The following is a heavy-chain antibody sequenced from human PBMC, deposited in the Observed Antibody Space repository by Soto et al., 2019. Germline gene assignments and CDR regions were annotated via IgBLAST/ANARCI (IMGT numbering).Heavy chain of an antibody. V-gene: IGHV4-4*02. D-gene: IGHD1-7*01. CDR2: IYRTGST. CDR1: GGSFTSNNW. Sequence: PSETLSLTCAVPGGSFTSNNWWTWVRQPPGQGLEWIGEIYRTGSTNYNPSLKSRVTISLDKSENQFSLKVTSLTAADTAVYYCASRDPGTSVGYWGQGTLVTVSS. CDR3: ASRDPGTSVGY. J-gene: IGHJ4*02.